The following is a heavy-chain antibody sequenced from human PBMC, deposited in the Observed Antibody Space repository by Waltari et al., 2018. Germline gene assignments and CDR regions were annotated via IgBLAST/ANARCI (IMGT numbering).Heavy chain of an antibody. CDR3: ARSFIAVVIADFDY. D-gene: IGHD3-22*01. CDR2: IYHSGST. J-gene: IGHJ4*02. V-gene: IGHV4-38-2*01. CDR1: GYSISSGYY. Sequence: QVQLQESGPGLVKPSETLSLTCAVSGYSISSGYYWGWIRQPPGKGLEWIGSIYHSGSTYYNPSLKSRVTISVDTSKNQFSLKLSSVTAADTAVYYCARSFIAVVIADFDYWGQGTLATVSS.